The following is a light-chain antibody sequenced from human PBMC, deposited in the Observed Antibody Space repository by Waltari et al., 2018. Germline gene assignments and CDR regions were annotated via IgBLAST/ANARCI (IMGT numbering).Light chain of an antibody. Sequence: DIVMTQSPDSLAVSLGETATTIRKASHGPTFTSNNQNYLPWYQQKPGQPPKRLLYWASPRESGVPDRFSGSGSGTDFTLTIFSLQAEDVAVYYCRQYYNTPYTFGRGTKVEI. CDR1: HGPTFTSNNQNY. CDR3: RQYYNTPYT. J-gene: IGKJ2*01. CDR2: WAS. V-gene: IGKV4-1*01.